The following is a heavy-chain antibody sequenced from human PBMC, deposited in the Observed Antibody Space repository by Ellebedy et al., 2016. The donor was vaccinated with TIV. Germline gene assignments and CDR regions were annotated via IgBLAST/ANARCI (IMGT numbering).Heavy chain of an antibody. J-gene: IGHJ6*02. CDR1: GFTFSSYS. Sequence: PGGSLRLSCAASGFTFSSYSMNWVRQAPGKGLEWVSYISSSSSTIYYADSVKGRFTISRDNAKNSLYLQMNSLRDEDTAVYYCARGLMVRGVNKGYYGMDVWGQGTTVTVSS. CDR3: ARGLMVRGVNKGYYGMDV. V-gene: IGHV3-48*02. CDR2: ISSSSSTI. D-gene: IGHD3-10*01.